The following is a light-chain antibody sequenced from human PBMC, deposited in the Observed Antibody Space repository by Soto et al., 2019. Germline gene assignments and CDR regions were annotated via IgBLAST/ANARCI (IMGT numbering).Light chain of an antibody. CDR3: QQYGSSLLT. Sequence: EIVVTQSPGTLSLSPGERATLSCRASQSVSSSYLAWYQQKPAQAPRLLIYGASSRATGIPDRFSGSGSGTDFTLTISRLEPEDFAVYYCQQYGSSLLTFGGGTKVEIK. CDR1: QSVSSSY. V-gene: IGKV3-20*01. CDR2: GAS. J-gene: IGKJ4*01.